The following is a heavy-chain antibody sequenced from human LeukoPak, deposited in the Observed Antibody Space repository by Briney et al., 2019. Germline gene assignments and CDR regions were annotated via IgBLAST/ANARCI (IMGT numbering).Heavy chain of an antibody. J-gene: IGHJ5*02. D-gene: IGHD1-7*01. V-gene: IGHV1-24*01. CDR2: FDPEDGET. Sequence: ASVKVSCKVSGNTLTELSMHWVRQAPGKGLEWMGGFDPEDGETIYAQKFRGRVTMTEDTSTDTAYMELSGLRSEDTAVYYCATTGNYLRHNWSDPWGQGTLVTVSS. CDR1: GNTLTELS. CDR3: ATTGNYLRHNWSDP.